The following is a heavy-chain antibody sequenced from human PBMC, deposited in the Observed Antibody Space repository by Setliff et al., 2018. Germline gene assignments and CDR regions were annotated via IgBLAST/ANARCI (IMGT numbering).Heavy chain of an antibody. CDR2: IYPSDSDT. CDR1: GYNFATYW. V-gene: IGHV5-51*01. CDR3: ARQPKVDSSSLKCLDY. D-gene: IGHD5-12*01. J-gene: IGHJ4*02. Sequence: GESLKISCKASGYNFATYWIGWVRQMPGKGLEWMGIIYPSDSDTRYNPSFQGQVTISADKSINTAYLQWSSLKASDTAMYYCARQPKVDSSSLKCLDYWGQGTLVTVSS.